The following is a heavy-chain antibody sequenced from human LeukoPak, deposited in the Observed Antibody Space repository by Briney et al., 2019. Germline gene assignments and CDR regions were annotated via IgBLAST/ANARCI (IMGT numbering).Heavy chain of an antibody. CDR1: TFIFSDYG. D-gene: IGHD3-9*01. Sequence: GGLLRPSCIGATFIFSDYGMQWGRQARGKRLGWVAFIRYDGTKTYYADSAKGRFTISRDNAKNMLDLELNSLRAEDMAVYYCARVLTGYYHWDYWGRGTLVTVSS. J-gene: IGHJ4*02. CDR3: ARVLTGYYHWDY. CDR2: IRYDGTKT. V-gene: IGHV3-30*02.